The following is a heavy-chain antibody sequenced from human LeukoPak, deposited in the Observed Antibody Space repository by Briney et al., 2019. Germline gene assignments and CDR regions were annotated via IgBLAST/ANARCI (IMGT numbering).Heavy chain of an antibody. CDR2: IYYSGST. D-gene: IGHD6-19*01. CDR3: ARAVSGRFDY. Sequence: SETLSLTCTVSGGSMSPYHWGWIRQPPGKGLEWTGYIYYSGSTNYNPSLNSRVTISVDTSKNQFSLILSSVTAADTAIYYCARAVSGRFDYWGQGTLVTVSS. V-gene: IGHV4-59*08. CDR1: GGSMSPYH. J-gene: IGHJ4*02.